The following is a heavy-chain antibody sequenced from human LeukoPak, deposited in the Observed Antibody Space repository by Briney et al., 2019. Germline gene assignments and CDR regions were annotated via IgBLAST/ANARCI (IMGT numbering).Heavy chain of an antibody. V-gene: IGHV3-30*03. J-gene: IGHJ5*02. CDR2: ISYDGSTT. CDR3: AVYYDHLAYTWSDP. CDR1: GFPFSTYP. D-gene: IGHD3-22*01. Sequence: QPGRSLRLSCAVSGFPFSTYPMHWVRQAPGKGLEWVAVISYDGSTTYYADSVKGRFTISRDNSKNTLYLQMNSLGAEDTAVYYCAVYYDHLAYTWSDPWGQGTLVTVSS.